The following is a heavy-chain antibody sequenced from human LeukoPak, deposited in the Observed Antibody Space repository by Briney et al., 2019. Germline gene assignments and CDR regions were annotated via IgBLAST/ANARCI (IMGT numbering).Heavy chain of an antibody. CDR2: INPNSGGT. CDR3: ARDLYYDFWSGYRSPTNWFDP. V-gene: IGHV1-2*02. D-gene: IGHD3-3*01. CDR1: GYTFTDYY. Sequence: GASVKVSCKASGYTFTDYYIHWLRQAPGQGLEWMGWINPNSGGTNYAQKFQGRVTMTRDTSISTAYMELSRLRSDDTAVYYCARDLYYDFWSGYRSPTNWFDPWGQGTLVTVSS. J-gene: IGHJ5*02.